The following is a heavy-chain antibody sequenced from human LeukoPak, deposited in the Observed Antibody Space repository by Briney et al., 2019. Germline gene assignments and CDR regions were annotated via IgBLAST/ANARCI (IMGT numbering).Heavy chain of an antibody. Sequence: GGSLRLSCAASGFTFSSYSMNWVRQAPGKGLEWVSYISSSSSTIYYADSVKGRFTVSRDNAKNTLFLQMNNLRAEDTAIYYCVKSYGDHYLFEYWGQGTLVTVSS. J-gene: IGHJ4*02. CDR1: GFTFSSYS. V-gene: IGHV3-48*01. D-gene: IGHD4-17*01. CDR3: VKSYGDHYLFEY. CDR2: ISSSSSTI.